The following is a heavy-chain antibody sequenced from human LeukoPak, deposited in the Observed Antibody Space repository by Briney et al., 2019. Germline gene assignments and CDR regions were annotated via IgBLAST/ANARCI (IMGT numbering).Heavy chain of an antibody. J-gene: IGHJ4*02. D-gene: IGHD5-12*01. V-gene: IGHV1-2*02. CDR1: GYTFSDYY. CDR2: VNPNSDAT. CDR3: TRPQNLVATILGY. Sequence: ASVKVSCKASGYTFSDYYMHWVRQAPGQGPEWMGWVNPNSDATKYAQKFQGRVTMTRDTSISTAYMELSSLRSDDTAVFYCTRPQNLVATILGYWGQGTLVTVSS.